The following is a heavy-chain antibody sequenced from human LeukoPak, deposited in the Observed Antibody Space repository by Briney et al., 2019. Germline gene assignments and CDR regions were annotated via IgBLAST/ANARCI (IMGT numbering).Heavy chain of an antibody. J-gene: IGHJ4*02. CDR1: GFTFSSYG. CDR2: IRYDGSNK. Sequence: PGGSLRLSCAASGFTFSSYGMHWVRQAPGKGLEWVAFIRYDGSNKYYADSVKGRFTISRDNSKNTLYLQMNSLRAEDTAVYYCAKDPAERYYFDYWGQGTLVTVSS. D-gene: IGHD2-2*01. V-gene: IGHV3-30*02. CDR3: AKDPAERYYFDY.